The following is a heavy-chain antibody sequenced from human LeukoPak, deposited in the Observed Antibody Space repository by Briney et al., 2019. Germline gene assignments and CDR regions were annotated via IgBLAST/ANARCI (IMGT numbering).Heavy chain of an antibody. CDR3: AREDSSGYYYVGVFDY. J-gene: IGHJ4*02. V-gene: IGHV1-69*05. CDR2: IIPIFGTA. Sequence: SVKVSCKASGGTFSSYAISWVRQAPGQGLEWMGRIIPIFGTANYAQKFQGRVTITTDESTSTAYMELSSLRSEDTAVYYCAREDSSGYYYVGVFDYWGQGTLVTVSS. D-gene: IGHD3-22*01. CDR1: GGTFSSYA.